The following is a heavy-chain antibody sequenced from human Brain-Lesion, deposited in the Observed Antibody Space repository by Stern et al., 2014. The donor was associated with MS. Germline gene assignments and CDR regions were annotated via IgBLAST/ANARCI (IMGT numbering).Heavy chain of an antibody. CDR3: ATLSPGAGGNYYRHFDY. J-gene: IGHJ4*02. CDR1: GYTLTELS. V-gene: IGHV1-24*01. CDR2: FDPEDGET. D-gene: IGHD1-26*01. Sequence: VQLLESGAEVKKPGASVKVSCKASGYTLTELSMHWVRQAPRKGLEWMGCFDPEDGETIYAQKFQGRVTMTEETSTDTAHMELSRLRSEDTAVYYCATLSPGAGGNYYRHFDYWGQGTLVTVSS.